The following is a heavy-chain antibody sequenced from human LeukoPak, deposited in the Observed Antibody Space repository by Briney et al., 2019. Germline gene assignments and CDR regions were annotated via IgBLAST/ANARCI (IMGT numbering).Heavy chain of an antibody. Sequence: ASVKVSCKASGYTFTSNYIHWVRQAPGQGLEWMGMIYPRDGSTSYAQKFQGRVTVTRDTSTSTVYMELSSLRSEDTAVYYCAKNVRDTGTFDYWGQGTLVTVSS. J-gene: IGHJ4*02. CDR2: IYPRDGST. V-gene: IGHV1-46*01. D-gene: IGHD5-18*01. CDR1: GYTFTSNY. CDR3: AKNVRDTGTFDY.